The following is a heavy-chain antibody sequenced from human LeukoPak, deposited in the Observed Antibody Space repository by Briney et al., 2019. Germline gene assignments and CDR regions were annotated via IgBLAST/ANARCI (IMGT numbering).Heavy chain of an antibody. CDR3: ARVGAGDIVNYFDY. CDR2: INHSGST. V-gene: IGHV4-34*01. D-gene: IGHD5-12*01. CDR1: GGSFSGYY. J-gene: IGHJ4*02. Sequence: SETLSLTCAVYGGSFSGYYWSWIRQPPGKGLEWIGEINHSGSTNYNPSLKSRVTISVDTSKNQFSLKLSSVTAADTALYYCARVGAGDIVNYFDYWGQGTLVTVSS.